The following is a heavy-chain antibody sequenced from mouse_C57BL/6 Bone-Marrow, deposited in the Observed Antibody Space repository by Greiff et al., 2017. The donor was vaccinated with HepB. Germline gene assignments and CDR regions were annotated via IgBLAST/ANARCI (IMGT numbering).Heavy chain of an antibody. CDR2: IDPSDSYT. CDR1: GYTFTSYW. CDR3: AALLRYPAWFAY. D-gene: IGHD1-1*01. V-gene: IGHV1-69*01. Sequence: QVQLQQPGAELVMPGASVKLSCKASGYTFTSYWMHWVKQRPGQGLEWIGEIDPSDSYTNYNQKFKGKSKLTVDKSSSTAYMQLSSLTSEDSAVYYCAALLRYPAWFAYWGQGTLVTVSA. J-gene: IGHJ3*01.